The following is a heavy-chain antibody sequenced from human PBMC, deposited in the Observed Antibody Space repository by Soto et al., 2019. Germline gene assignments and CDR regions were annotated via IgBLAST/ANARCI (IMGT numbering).Heavy chain of an antibody. CDR1: GFTFSSYG. D-gene: IGHD2-15*01. J-gene: IGHJ3*02. CDR2: IWYDGSNK. CDR3: ARVMDCSGGSCYSVFAFDI. Sequence: PGGSLRLSCAASGFTFSSYGMHWVRQAPGKGLEWVAVIWYDGSNKYYADSVKGRFTISRDNSKNTLYLQMNSLRAEDTAVYYCARVMDCSGGSCYSVFAFDIWGQGTMVTVSS. V-gene: IGHV3-33*01.